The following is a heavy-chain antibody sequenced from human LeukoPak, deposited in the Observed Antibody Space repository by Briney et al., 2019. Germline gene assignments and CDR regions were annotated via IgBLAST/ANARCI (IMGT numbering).Heavy chain of an antibody. CDR2: ISGSGGST. D-gene: IGHD2-15*01. CDR3: ANRSGDADYLDS. J-gene: IGHJ4*02. Sequence: PGGSLRLSCAASGFIFSSYAMPWVRQAPGKGLEWVAAISGSGGSTYYADSVKGRFTISRDNSKNTLYLQMNSLRAEDTAVYYCANRSGDADYLDSWGQGTLVTVSS. V-gene: IGHV3-23*01. CDR1: GFIFSSYA.